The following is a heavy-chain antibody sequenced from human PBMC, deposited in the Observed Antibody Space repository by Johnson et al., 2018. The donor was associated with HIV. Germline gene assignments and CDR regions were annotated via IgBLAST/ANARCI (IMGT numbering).Heavy chain of an antibody. J-gene: IGHJ3*02. CDR1: GFTVSSNY. V-gene: IGHV3-30-3*01. CDR3: ARDQVVEMATIIGDDAFDI. Sequence: QVQLVESGGGLIQSGGSLRLSCAASGFTVSSNYMSWVRQAPGKGLEWVAVISYDGSNKYYADSVKGRFTISRDNSKNTLYLQMNSLRAEDTAVYYCARDQVVEMATIIGDDAFDIWGQGTMVTVSS. CDR2: ISYDGSNK. D-gene: IGHD5-24*01.